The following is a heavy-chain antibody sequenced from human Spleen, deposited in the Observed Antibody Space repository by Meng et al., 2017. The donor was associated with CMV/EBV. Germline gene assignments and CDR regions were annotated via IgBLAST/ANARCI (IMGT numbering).Heavy chain of an antibody. Sequence: FTSYGISWVRQAPGQGLEWMGWISGYNGNTNYAQKLQGRVTMTTDTSTSTAYMELRSLRSDDTAVYYCAREGSWTAGLYWSVDAFDIWGQGTMVTVSS. CDR2: ISGYNGNT. J-gene: IGHJ3*02. CDR3: AREGSWTAGLYWSVDAFDI. CDR1: FTSYG. D-gene: IGHD3-10*01. V-gene: IGHV1-18*01.